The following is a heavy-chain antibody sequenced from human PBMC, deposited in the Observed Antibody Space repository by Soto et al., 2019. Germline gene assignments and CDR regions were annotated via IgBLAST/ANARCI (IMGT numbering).Heavy chain of an antibody. CDR2: IYYSGST. Sequence: SETLSLTFTVSGSSISSYYWCWIRQPPGKGLEWIGYIYYSGSTNYNPSRKSLVTISVDTSKNQLSLKLSSVTAADTAVYYCARADGLLGFGDTYYFDYWGQGTLVTVSS. CDR1: GSSISSYY. J-gene: IGHJ4*02. CDR3: ARADGLLGFGDTYYFDY. D-gene: IGHD3-10*01. V-gene: IGHV4-59*01.